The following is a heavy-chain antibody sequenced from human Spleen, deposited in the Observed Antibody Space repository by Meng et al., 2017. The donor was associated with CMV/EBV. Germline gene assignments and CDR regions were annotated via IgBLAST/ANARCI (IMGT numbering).Heavy chain of an antibody. Sequence: QVQLVQSGAEVKKPGASVKVSCKACGYTFASYDINWVRQATGQGLEWMGWIDPDTGGTSHAQKFQGRVTMNSDTSIKTGYMELSRLTSDDTAVYYCAIGDYGPLDYWGQGTLVTVSS. J-gene: IGHJ4*02. D-gene: IGHD4-17*01. CDR1: GYTFASYD. CDR3: AIGDYGPLDY. CDR2: IDPDTGGT. V-gene: IGHV1-2*02.